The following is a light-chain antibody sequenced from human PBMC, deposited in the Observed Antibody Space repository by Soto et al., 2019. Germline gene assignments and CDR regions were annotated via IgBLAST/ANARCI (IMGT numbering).Light chain of an antibody. CDR2: GIS. CDR1: QSISSSY. V-gene: IGKV3-20*01. J-gene: IGKJ1*01. Sequence: EIVLTQSPGTLSLSPGDRATISCRASQSISSSYFAWYQQTPGQAPRLLIYGISSRATGIPDRFSGSGSGTDFTLTISSLEPGDFAVYYCQQYDTPPTTFGQGTKVEL. CDR3: QQYDTPPTT.